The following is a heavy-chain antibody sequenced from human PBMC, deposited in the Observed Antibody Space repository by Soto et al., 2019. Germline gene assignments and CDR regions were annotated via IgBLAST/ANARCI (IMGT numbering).Heavy chain of an antibody. CDR1: GYTFTGYY. CDR2: INPNSGGT. V-gene: IGHV1-2*04. D-gene: IGHD2-15*01. CDR3: ARANIPIGYYFDY. J-gene: IGHJ4*02. Sequence: ASVKVSCKASGYTFTGYYMHWVRQAPGQGLEWMGWINPNSGGTNYAQKFQGWVTMTRDTSISTAYMELSRLRSDDTAVYYCARANIPIGYYFDYWGQGTLVTVSS.